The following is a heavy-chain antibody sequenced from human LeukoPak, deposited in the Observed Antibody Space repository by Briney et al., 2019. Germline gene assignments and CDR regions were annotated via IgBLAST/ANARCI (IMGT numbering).Heavy chain of an antibody. CDR3: AKDYWSSGINCFDP. V-gene: IGHV3-23*01. J-gene: IGHJ5*02. Sequence: GGSLRLSCTPSGFTFSSHAMSWVRQAPGKGLEWVSGISGNGAGTYYGDSVKGRFTISRDNSKNTLYLQMNSLRADDTAVYHCAKDYWSSGINCFDPWGQGTLVTVSS. CDR2: ISGNGAGT. D-gene: IGHD3-10*01. CDR1: GFTFSSHA.